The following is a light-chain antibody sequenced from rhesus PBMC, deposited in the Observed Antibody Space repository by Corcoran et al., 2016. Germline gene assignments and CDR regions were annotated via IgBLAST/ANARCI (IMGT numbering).Light chain of an antibody. CDR1: QSISSG. CDR2: KAS. CDR3: LQYSSSPWT. V-gene: IGKV1-22*01. Sequence: DIQMTQSPSSLSASVGDTVTNTCRARQSISSGLDWDQQKPGKAPNLLIYKASSLQSGGPSRFSGSGSGTVFTLTISSLQPEDFATYYCLQYSSSPWTFGQGTKVEIK. J-gene: IGKJ1*01.